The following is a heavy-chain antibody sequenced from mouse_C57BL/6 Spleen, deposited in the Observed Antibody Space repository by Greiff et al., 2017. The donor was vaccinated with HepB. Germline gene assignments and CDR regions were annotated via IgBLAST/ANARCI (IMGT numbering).Heavy chain of an antibody. J-gene: IGHJ1*03. CDR2: ISSGGSYT. CDR1: GFTFSSYG. V-gene: IGHV5-6*01. CDR3: ARHRGYFDV. Sequence: EVQVVESGGDLVKPGGSLKLSCAASGFTFSSYGMSWVRQTPDKRLEWVATISSGGSYTYYPDSVKGRFTISRDNAKNTLYLQMSSLKSEDTAMYYCARHRGYFDVWGTGTTVTVSS.